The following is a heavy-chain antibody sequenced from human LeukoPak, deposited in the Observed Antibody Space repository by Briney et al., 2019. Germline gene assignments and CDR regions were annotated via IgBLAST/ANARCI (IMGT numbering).Heavy chain of an antibody. CDR3: ASASRSGYDDH. Sequence: AGGSLRLSCAPSGFTFRNYWMHWVRQAPEKGLVWVSRINGNGTNTSYADSVKGTFTIYRDNAKNTLYLQMNSLSAEDKAVYYCASASRSGYDDHWGQGTLVTVST. CDR1: GFTFRNYW. D-gene: IGHD3-3*01. J-gene: IGHJ4*02. V-gene: IGHV3-74*01. CDR2: INGNGTNT.